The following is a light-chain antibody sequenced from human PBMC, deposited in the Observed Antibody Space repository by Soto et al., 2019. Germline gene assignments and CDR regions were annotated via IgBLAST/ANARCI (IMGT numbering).Light chain of an antibody. V-gene: IGLV2-14*01. J-gene: IGLJ3*02. Sequence: QSALTQPASVSGSPGQSITISCTGTSSEVGGYNYVSWYQQHPGKAPKLMIYEVSNRPSGVSNRFSGSKSGNTASLTISGLQAEEEADYYCSSYTSSSTPNWVFGGGTQLTVL. CDR2: EVS. CDR1: SSEVGGYNY. CDR3: SSYTSSSTPNWV.